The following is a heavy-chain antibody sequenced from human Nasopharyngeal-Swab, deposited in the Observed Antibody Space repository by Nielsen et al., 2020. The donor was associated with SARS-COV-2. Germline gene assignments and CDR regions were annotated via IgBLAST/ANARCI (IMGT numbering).Heavy chain of an antibody. Sequence: SLRLSCAASGFTFDDYAMHWVRQAPGKGLEWVSGISWSSGSIGYADSVKGRFTISRDNAKNSLYLQMNSLRAEDTALYYCAKDHGYYYGMDVWGQGTTVTVSS. CDR2: ISWSSGSI. J-gene: IGHJ6*02. CDR1: GFTFDDYA. V-gene: IGHV3-9*01. CDR3: AKDHGYYYGMDV.